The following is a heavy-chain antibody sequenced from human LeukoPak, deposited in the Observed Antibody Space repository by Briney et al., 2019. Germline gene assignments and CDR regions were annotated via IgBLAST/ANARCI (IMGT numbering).Heavy chain of an antibody. CDR2: RSAYNGNT. V-gene: IGHV1-18*01. D-gene: IGHD3-22*01. CDR3: ARVATYYYDSCGSHQDYYGMAF. CDR1: GYSVTSCG. J-gene: IGHJ6*02. Sequence: GASVKLSCKAAGYSVTSCGFSWGRQAPGQGLGWMGWRSAYNGNTNNEKKLQGRRTITTDTSTSTAYMELRSLRSDDTAVHYCARVATYYYDSCGSHQDYYGMAFWGQGTTVTVSS.